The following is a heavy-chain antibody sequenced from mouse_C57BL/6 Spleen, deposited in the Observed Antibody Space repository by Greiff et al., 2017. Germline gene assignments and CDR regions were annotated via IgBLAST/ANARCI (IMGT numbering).Heavy chain of an antibody. V-gene: IGHV1-82*01. Sequence: QVQLKESGPELVKPGASVKISCKASGYAFSSSWMNWVKQRPGKGLEWIGRIYPGDGDTNYNGKFKGKATLTAYKSSSTAYMQLSSLTSEDSAVYFCARDDGYYYFDVWGTGTTVTVSS. CDR1: GYAFSSSW. CDR3: ARDDGYYYFDV. D-gene: IGHD2-3*01. CDR2: IYPGDGDT. J-gene: IGHJ1*03.